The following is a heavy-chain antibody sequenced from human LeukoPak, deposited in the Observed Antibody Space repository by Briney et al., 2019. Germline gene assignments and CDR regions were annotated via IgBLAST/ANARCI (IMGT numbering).Heavy chain of an antibody. V-gene: IGHV5-51*01. CDR2: IYPGDSDT. J-gene: IGHJ4*02. Sequence: GESLKISCQGSGYSFTSYWIGWVRQMPGKGLEWMGIIYPGDSDTRYSPSFQGHVTISADKSISTAYLQWSSLKASDTAMYYCARHPSPQYDTSGYYYRPSPDQLDSWGQGTLVTVSS. CDR1: GYSFTSYW. CDR3: ARHPSPQYDTSGYYYRPSPDQLDS. D-gene: IGHD3-22*01.